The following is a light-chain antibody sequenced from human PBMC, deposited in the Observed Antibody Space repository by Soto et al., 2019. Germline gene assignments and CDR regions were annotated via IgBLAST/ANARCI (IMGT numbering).Light chain of an antibody. J-gene: IGKJ1*01. V-gene: IGKV1-5*03. CDR2: KAS. CDR3: QQYNSYSEA. Sequence: DIQMTQSPSTLSGSVGDRGSITCRASQTIISCLAWYQQKPGKAPKLLIYKASTLKSGVPSRFSGSGSGTEFTLTTSSLQPDDFATYYCQQYNSYSEAFGQGTKVDIK. CDR1: QTIISC.